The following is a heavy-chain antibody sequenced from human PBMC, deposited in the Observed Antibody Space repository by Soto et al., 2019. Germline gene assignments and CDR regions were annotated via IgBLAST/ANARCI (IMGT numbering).Heavy chain of an antibody. CDR1: GFTFSSYA. Sequence: VQLLESGGGLVQPGGSLRLSCAASGFTFSSYAMSWVRQAPGKGLEWVSAISGSGGSTYYADSVKGRFTISRDNSKNTLYLQMNSLRAEDTAVYYCAKDRSVLRYFDWSKNLTFDYWGQGTLVTVSS. J-gene: IGHJ4*02. CDR2: ISGSGGST. CDR3: AKDRSVLRYFDWSKNLTFDY. V-gene: IGHV3-23*01. D-gene: IGHD3-9*01.